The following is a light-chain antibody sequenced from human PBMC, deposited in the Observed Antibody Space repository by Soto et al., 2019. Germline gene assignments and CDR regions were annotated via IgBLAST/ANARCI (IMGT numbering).Light chain of an antibody. CDR2: GAS. J-gene: IGKJ3*01. V-gene: IGKV3-20*01. Sequence: IVLTQSPGTLSLSPGERATLSCGASQSVTNNFLAWYQQKPGQAPRLLIYGASSRATGVPDRFSGSGSGTDFTLTISRLEPGDFAVYYCQQYGTPLFTFGPVTNVDIK. CDR3: QQYGTPLFT. CDR1: QSVTNNF.